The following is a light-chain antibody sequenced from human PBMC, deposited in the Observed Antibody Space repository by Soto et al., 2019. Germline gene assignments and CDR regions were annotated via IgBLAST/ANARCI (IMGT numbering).Light chain of an antibody. Sequence: EIVLIQSPATLSLSPGERATLSCRASQSVSNNLAWYQQKPGQAPRLLIYGASTRATAIPARFSGSGSGTEFTLTISSLQSEDFAVYFCQQYDNWPYTFGQGTKVDIK. CDR2: GAS. CDR3: QQYDNWPYT. V-gene: IGKV3-15*01. CDR1: QSVSNN. J-gene: IGKJ2*01.